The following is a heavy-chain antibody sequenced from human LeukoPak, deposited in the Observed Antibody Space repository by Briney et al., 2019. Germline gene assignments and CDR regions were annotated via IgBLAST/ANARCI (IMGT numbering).Heavy chain of an antibody. J-gene: IGHJ4*02. CDR2: IARGSTTI. CDR3: ARGRGLSPYESSGYYYIDY. Sequence: GGSLRLSCAASGFNFSADSMNWVRQAPGKGLEWISYIARGSTTIYYADSVKGRFTISRDNAENSLYLQMNSLRAEDTAVYYCARGRGLSPYESSGYYYIDYWGQGTLVTVSS. CDR1: GFNFSADS. V-gene: IGHV3-48*04. D-gene: IGHD3-22*01.